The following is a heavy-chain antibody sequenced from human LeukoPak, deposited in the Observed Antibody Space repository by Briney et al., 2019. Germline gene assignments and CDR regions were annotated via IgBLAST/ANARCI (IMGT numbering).Heavy chain of an antibody. CDR3: ARDATYCRGSTCSYYGLDV. Sequence: ASVKVSCKASGYTFTSYAMRWVRQAPGQGLEWMGWMNAGNGNTKYSQKFQGRVSISRDTSATTAYMELSSLTSEDTAMYYCARDATYCRGSTCSYYGLDVWGQGTTVTVSS. D-gene: IGHD2-15*01. V-gene: IGHV1-3*01. CDR1: GYTFTSYA. CDR2: MNAGNGNT. J-gene: IGHJ6*02.